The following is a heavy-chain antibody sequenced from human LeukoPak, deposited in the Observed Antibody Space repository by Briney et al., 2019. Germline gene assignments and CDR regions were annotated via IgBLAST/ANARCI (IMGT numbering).Heavy chain of an antibody. CDR1: GFTFSDYY. J-gene: IGHJ4*02. CDR2: ISRDSGII. CDR3: VRDNPKCCGVVPANIDDY. D-gene: IGHD2-15*01. Sequence: NSGGSLRLSCAASGFTFSDYYMSWIRQAPGKGLEWVSYISRDSGIIYYADSVRGRFTASRDNAKNSLYLQMNSLRAEDTAVYYCVRDNPKCCGVVPANIDDYWGQGTLVTVSS. V-gene: IGHV3-11*04.